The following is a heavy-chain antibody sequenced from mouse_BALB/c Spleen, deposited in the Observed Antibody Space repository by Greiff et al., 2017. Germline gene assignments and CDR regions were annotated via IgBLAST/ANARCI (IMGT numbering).Heavy chain of an antibody. V-gene: IGHV2-9*02. CDR1: GFSLTSYG. CDR3: ANYYGSSFAY. D-gene: IGHD1-1*01. CDR2: IWAGGST. J-gene: IGHJ3*01. Sequence: VKLMESGPGLVAPSQSLSITCTVSGFSLTSYGVHWVRQPPGKGLEWLGVIWAGGSTNYNSALMSRLSISKDNSKSQVFLKMNSLQTDDTAMYYCANYYGSSFAYWGQGTLVTVSA.